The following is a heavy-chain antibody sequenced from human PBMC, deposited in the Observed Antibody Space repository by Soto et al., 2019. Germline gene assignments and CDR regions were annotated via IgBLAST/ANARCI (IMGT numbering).Heavy chain of an antibody. CDR3: ARQVTGGWFDP. CDR1: GGSISSGGYY. CDR2: IYYSGST. D-gene: IGHD3-10*01. J-gene: IGHJ5*02. V-gene: IGHV4-31*03. Sequence: QVQLQESGPGLVKPSQTLSLTCTVSGGSISSGGYYWSWIRQHPGKALEWIGYIYYSGSTYYNPSLKSRVTISVDTSKNQFSLKLSSVTAADTAVYYCARQVTGGWFDPWGQGTLVTVSS.